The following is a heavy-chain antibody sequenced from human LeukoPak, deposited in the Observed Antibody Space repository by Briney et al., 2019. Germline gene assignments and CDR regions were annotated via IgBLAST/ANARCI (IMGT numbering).Heavy chain of an antibody. CDR3: ARQPPYSSTFDI. J-gene: IGHJ3*02. V-gene: IGHV4-39*01. CDR2: MSHSESP. D-gene: IGHD2-21*01. Sequence: PSETLSLTCTVSGASINRSSYSWAWIRQPPGKGLEWIGSMSHSESPYYNPSPRSRVTISVDTSRNQLSLRLTSVTAADRAVYYCARQPPYSSTFDIWGQGTMVTVSS. CDR1: GASINRSSYS.